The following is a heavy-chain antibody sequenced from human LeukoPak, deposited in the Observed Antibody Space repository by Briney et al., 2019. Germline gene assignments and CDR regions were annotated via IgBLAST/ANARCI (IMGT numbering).Heavy chain of an antibody. Sequence: GRSLRLSCAASGFTFSNYAMHWVRQAPGKGLEWVAVVSYDGSNKYYADSVKGRFTISRDNSKNTLYLQMNSLRAEDTAVYYCAKVRYCSSTSCYRYFDYWGQGTLVTVSS. CDR1: GFTFSNYA. D-gene: IGHD2-2*01. CDR3: AKVRYCSSTSCYRYFDY. CDR2: VSYDGSNK. J-gene: IGHJ4*02. V-gene: IGHV3-30-3*01.